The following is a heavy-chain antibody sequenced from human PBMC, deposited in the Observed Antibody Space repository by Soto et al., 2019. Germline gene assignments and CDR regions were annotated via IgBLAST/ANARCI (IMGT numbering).Heavy chain of an antibody. J-gene: IGHJ6*02. Sequence: SQTLSLTCAISGDSVSSNSAAWNWIRQSPSRGLEWLGRTYYRSKWYNDYADSVKGRFTISRDNAKNSLYLQMNSLRAEDTAVYYCASPSGYDFYYYYGMDVWGQGTTVTVSS. D-gene: IGHD5-12*01. CDR2: TYYRSKWYN. CDR3: ASPSGYDFYYYYGMDV. CDR1: GDSVSSNSAA. V-gene: IGHV6-1*01.